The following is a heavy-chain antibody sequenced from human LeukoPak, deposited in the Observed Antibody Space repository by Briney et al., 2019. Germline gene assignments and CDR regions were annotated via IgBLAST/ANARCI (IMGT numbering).Heavy chain of an antibody. Sequence: PSETLSLTCTVSGGSISSSLYYWGWIRQAPGKGLEWIGSFYYSGSTYYNASLKSRVTISVDTSKNQFSLKLSSVTAADTAVYYCASASVVVNAFDIWGQGTMVTVSS. V-gene: IGHV4-39*01. D-gene: IGHD3-22*01. CDR1: GGSISSSLYY. CDR2: FYYSGST. J-gene: IGHJ3*02. CDR3: ASASVVVNAFDI.